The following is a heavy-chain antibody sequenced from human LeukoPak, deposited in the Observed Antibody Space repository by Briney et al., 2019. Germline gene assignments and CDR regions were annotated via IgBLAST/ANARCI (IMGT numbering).Heavy chain of an antibody. D-gene: IGHD3-22*01. CDR3: ARDGGRITMIVVDIALDY. Sequence: PGGSLRLSCAASGFTFSSYGMHWVRQAPGKGLEWVAVIWYDGSNKYYADSVKGRFTISRDNSKNTLYLQMNSLRAEDTAVYYCARDGGRITMIVVDIALDYWGQGTLVTVSS. CDR1: GFTFSSYG. J-gene: IGHJ4*02. CDR2: IWYDGSNK. V-gene: IGHV3-33*01.